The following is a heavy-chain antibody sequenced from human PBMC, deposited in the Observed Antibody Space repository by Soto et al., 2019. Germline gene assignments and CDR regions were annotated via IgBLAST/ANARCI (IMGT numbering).Heavy chain of an antibody. Sequence: GASVKVSCKDSGGIFSTYAISWLRQAPGQGLEWMGGIIPIFGTPNYAQRFQGRVTITADESTSTAYMELSRLRSEDTAVYYCARDRDDYGSGNYYNRIDFWGQGTLVTSPQ. CDR2: IIPIFGTP. CDR3: ARDRDDYGSGNYYNRIDF. J-gene: IGHJ4*02. V-gene: IGHV1-69*13. CDR1: GGIFSTYA. D-gene: IGHD3-10*01.